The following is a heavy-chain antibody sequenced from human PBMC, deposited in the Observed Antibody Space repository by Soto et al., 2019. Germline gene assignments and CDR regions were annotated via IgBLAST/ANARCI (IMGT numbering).Heavy chain of an antibody. J-gene: IGHJ5*02. CDR3: ARDRHGSGSYYIENWFDP. CDR1: GGTFSSYA. V-gene: IGHV1-69*01. Sequence: QVQLVQSGAEVKKPGSSVKVSCKASGGTFSSYAISWVRQALGQGLEWMGGIIPIFGTANYAQKFQGRVTITADESTSTAYMELSSLRSEDTAVYYCARDRHGSGSYYIENWFDPWGQGTLVTVSS. CDR2: IIPIFGTA. D-gene: IGHD3-10*01.